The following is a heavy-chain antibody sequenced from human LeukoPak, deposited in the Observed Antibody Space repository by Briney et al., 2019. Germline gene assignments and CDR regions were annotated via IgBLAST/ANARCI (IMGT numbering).Heavy chain of an antibody. J-gene: IGHJ3*02. D-gene: IGHD3-22*01. CDR1: GFTFSSYA. Sequence: GGSLRLSCAASGFTFSSYAMSWVRQAPGKGLEWVSAISGSGGSTYYADSVKGRFTISRDNSKNTLYLQMNSLRAEDTAVYYCAKGTTHYYDSSGYYLSAFDIWGQGTMVTVSS. V-gene: IGHV3-23*01. CDR2: ISGSGGST. CDR3: AKGTTHYYDSSGYYLSAFDI.